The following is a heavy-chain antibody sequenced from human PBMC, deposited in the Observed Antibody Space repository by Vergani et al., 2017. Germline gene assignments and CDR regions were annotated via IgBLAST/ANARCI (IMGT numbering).Heavy chain of an antibody. CDR2: IFSNDEK. CDR3: ARISAQRSAGAAGDAFDI. V-gene: IGHV2-26*01. CDR1: GFSLSNARMG. J-gene: IGHJ3*02. D-gene: IGHD3-3*01. Sequence: QVTLKESGPVLVKPTETLTLTCTVSGFSLSNARMGVSWIRQPPGKALEWLAHIFSNDEKSYSTSLKSRLTISKDTSKSQVVLTMTNMDPVDTATYYGARISAQRSAGAAGDAFDIWGQGTMVTVSS.